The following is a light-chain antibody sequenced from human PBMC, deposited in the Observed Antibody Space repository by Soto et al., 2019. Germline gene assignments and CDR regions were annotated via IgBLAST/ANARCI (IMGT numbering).Light chain of an antibody. Sequence: AGTQPGSVSGSPGQSNTISCTGTSSDVGGYKYVSWHQLHPGKAPKLIIYEVSNRPSGVSNRFSGSKSGNTASLTISGLQAEDEADYYCSSYSRSTAYVLGTGTKVTVL. CDR2: EVS. CDR3: SSYSRSTAYV. J-gene: IGLJ1*01. CDR1: SSDVGGYKY. V-gene: IGLV2-14*01.